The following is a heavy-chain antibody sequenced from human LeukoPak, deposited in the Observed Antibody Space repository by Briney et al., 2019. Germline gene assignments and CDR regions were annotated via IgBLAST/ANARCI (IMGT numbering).Heavy chain of an antibody. CDR1: GFTFSDYY. J-gene: IGHJ4*02. D-gene: IGHD6-13*01. V-gene: IGHV3-11*04. CDR3: ARDGWKSSSWAYYFDY. Sequence: PGGSLRLSCAASGFTFSDYYMSWIRQAPGKGLEWVSYISSSSSTIYYADSVKGRFTISRDNAKNSLYLQMNSLRAEDTAVYYCARDGWKSSSWAYYFDYWGQGTLVTVSS. CDR2: ISSSSSTI.